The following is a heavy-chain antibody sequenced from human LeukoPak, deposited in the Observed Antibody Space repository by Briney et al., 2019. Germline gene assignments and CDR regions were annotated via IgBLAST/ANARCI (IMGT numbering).Heavy chain of an antibody. D-gene: IGHD6-19*01. Sequence: SETLSLTCTVSDYSISSGYYWGWIRQPPGKGLEWIGTIYYSGSTYYNPSLKSRVTISVDTSKNKFSLKLSFVTAADTAVYYCARCTYTSGLNDYWGQGTLVTVSS. V-gene: IGHV4-38-2*02. CDR3: ARCTYTSGLNDY. J-gene: IGHJ4*02. CDR1: DYSISSGYY. CDR2: IYYSGST.